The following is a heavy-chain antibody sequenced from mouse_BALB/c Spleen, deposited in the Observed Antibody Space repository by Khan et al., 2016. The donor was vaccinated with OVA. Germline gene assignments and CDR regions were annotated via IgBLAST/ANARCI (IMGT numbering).Heavy chain of an antibody. CDR2: ILGGGSK. CDR1: GFSLADYA. J-gene: IGHJ4*01. V-gene: IGHV2-6-5*01. CDR3: AKDPPYYAMDY. Sequence: QVQLKESGPGLVAPSQSLSITCTVSGFSLADYAISWIRQPPGKGLEWLGVILGGGSKYYNSALKSRLSTSKDNSNSQVFLKMNSLPTDDTAMYYCAKDPPYYAMDYWGQGTPVTVSS.